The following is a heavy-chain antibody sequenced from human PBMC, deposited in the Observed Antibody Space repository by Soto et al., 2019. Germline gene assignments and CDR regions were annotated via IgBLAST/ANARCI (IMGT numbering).Heavy chain of an antibody. CDR1: GYTFTSYG. J-gene: IGHJ5*02. D-gene: IGHD6-13*01. CDR2: ISAYNGNT. Sequence: QVQLVQSGAEVKKPGASVKVSCKASGYTFTSYGISWVRQAPGQGLEWMGWISAYNGNTNYAQKLQGRVTMTTDTSRGQAYRRLGGLKPADTPGYYWGGDAWMAQQAPPPWFDPWGQGTLVTVSS. V-gene: IGHV1-18*01. CDR3: GGDAWMAQQAPPPWFDP.